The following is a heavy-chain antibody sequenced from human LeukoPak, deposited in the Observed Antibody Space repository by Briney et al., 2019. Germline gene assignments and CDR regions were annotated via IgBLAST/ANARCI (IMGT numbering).Heavy chain of an antibody. CDR3: ARGVYSSSPFDY. J-gene: IGHJ4*02. Sequence: SETLSLTCAVYGGSFSGYYWSWIRQPPGKGVEWIGEINHSGSTNYNPSLKSRVTISVDTSKNQFSLKLSSVTAADTAVYYCARGVYSSSPFDYWGQGTLVTVSS. CDR1: GGSFSGYY. D-gene: IGHD6-6*01. V-gene: IGHV4-34*01. CDR2: INHSGST.